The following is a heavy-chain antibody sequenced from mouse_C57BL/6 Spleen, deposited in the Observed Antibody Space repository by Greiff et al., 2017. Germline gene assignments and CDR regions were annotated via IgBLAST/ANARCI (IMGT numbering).Heavy chain of an antibody. D-gene: IGHD1-1*01. CDR1: GFNIQDVY. Sequence: EVQLQQSGAALLRPGASVKLSCPASGFNIQDVYIHWLKQRPEQGLEWIGWIDPENGDTEYASKFQGKATITADTSSNTAYLQLSSLTSEDTAVYYCTTRPTTVVATDYAMDYWGQGTSVTVSS. V-gene: IGHV14-4*01. CDR2: IDPENGDT. CDR3: TTRPTTVVATDYAMDY. J-gene: IGHJ4*01.